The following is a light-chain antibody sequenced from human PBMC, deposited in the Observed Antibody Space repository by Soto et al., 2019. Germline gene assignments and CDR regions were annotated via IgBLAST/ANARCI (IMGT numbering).Light chain of an antibody. CDR1: QSISSW. J-gene: IGKJ5*01. CDR2: DAS. CDR3: QQYNSYSIT. Sequence: DMQMTQSPSTLSASVGDRVTITCRASQSISSWLDWYQQKPGKAPKLLIYDASSLESGVPSRLRGSGSGTEFTITISSLQTDDFATYYCQQYNSYSITFGQGTRLEIK. V-gene: IGKV1-5*01.